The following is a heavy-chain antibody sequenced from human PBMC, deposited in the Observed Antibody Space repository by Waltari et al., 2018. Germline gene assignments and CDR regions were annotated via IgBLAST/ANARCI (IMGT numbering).Heavy chain of an antibody. CDR3: TSPGYSSSDFDY. Sequence: EVQLVASGGGFVQPGGSLTLSCAASGFTFRRSSMPLFRPASGKGLEWVGRIRSKANSYATAYAASVKGRFTISRDDSKNTAYLQMNSLKTEDTAVYYCTSPGYSSSDFDYWGQGTLVTVSS. CDR1: GFTFRRSS. D-gene: IGHD6-13*01. CDR2: IRSKANSYAT. V-gene: IGHV3-73*01. J-gene: IGHJ4*02.